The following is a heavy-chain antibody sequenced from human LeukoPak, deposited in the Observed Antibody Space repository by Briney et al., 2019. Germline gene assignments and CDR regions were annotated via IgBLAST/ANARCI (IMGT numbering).Heavy chain of an antibody. CDR1: GGSISSYY. CDR2: ISYTGST. Sequence: SETLTLTCTVSGGSISSYYVSWIRQPPGKGLEWIGYISYTGSTDYNPSLKSRVTISVDMTKNQFSQKVSSVTAADTAVYYCARGSVYFDSWGQGTLVTVSS. V-gene: IGHV4-59*01. J-gene: IGHJ4*02. CDR3: ARGSVYFDS.